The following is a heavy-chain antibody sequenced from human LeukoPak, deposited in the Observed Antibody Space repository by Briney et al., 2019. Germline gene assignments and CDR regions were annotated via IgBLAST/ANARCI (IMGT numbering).Heavy chain of an antibody. Sequence: GGSLRHSCAASGFTFSSYFMNWVRQAPGKGLEWVAKIHPDGSDKYYVDSVKGRFTISRDNAKSSLHLQMNSLRAEDTAVYYCARVRGDYGGISDYWGQGTLVTVSS. CDR3: ARVRGDYGGISDY. CDR1: GFTFSSYF. J-gene: IGHJ4*02. V-gene: IGHV3-7*05. CDR2: IHPDGSDK. D-gene: IGHD4-23*01.